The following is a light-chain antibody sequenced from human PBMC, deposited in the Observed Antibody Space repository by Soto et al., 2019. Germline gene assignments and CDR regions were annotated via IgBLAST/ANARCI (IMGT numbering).Light chain of an antibody. CDR1: QSVSSY. CDR3: HQYGSALGT. V-gene: IGKV3-20*01. J-gene: IGKJ2*01. Sequence: ENLSTQSPGTLSLSPGERATLHCRASQSVSSYLAWYQQKPGQAPRILIYEAVRRATGIPDRFSGSGSGTDFTLTISRLEPEDFAVYYCHQYGSALGTFGQGTKVDIK. CDR2: EAV.